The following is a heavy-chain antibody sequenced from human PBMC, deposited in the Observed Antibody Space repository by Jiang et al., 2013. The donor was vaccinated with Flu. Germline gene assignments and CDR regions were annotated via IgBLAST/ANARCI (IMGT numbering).Heavy chain of an antibody. CDR2: TYYRSKWYN. Sequence: AAWNWIRQSPSRGLEWLGRTYYRSKWYNDYAVSVKSRITINPDTSKNQFSLQLNSVTPEDTAVYYCAREGRGYPSYYCDYWGQGTLVTVSS. J-gene: IGHJ4*02. CDR1: AA. D-gene: IGHD3-22*01. CDR3: AREGRGYPSYYCDY. V-gene: IGHV6-1*01.